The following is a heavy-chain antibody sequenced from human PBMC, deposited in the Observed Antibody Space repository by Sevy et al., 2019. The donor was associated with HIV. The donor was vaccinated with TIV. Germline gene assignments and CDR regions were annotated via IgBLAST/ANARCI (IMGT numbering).Heavy chain of an antibody. V-gene: IGHV4-38-2*01. CDR2: IYPVGNA. Sequence: SETLSLTCGVSGYSIRSAYQWGWIRQPPGKGLEWIGSIYPVGNAFYNPSLKSRVTISVDMSKNQYSLYLRSVTAADAAVYYCAEDKNDDGGAYFDSWGPGTLVTVSS. CDR3: AEDKNDDGGAYFDS. D-gene: IGHD4-17*01. J-gene: IGHJ4*02. CDR1: GYSIRSAYQ.